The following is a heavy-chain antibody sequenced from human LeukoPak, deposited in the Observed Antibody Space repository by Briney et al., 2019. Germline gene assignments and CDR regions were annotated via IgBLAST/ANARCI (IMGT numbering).Heavy chain of an antibody. J-gene: IGHJ3*02. CDR2: ISGSGGST. CDR3: ARDSPTFDI. V-gene: IGHV3-23*01. Sequence: HPGGSLRLSCAASGFTFSTYAMSWVRQAPGKGLEWVSAISGSGGSTYYTDSVKGRFTISRDNSKNTLYLQMNSLRAEDTAIYYCARDSPTFDIWGQGTMVTVSS. CDR1: GFTFSTYA.